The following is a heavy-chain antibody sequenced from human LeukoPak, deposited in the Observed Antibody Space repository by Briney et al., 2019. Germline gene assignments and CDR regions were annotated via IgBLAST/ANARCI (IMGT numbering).Heavy chain of an antibody. CDR1: GASISGGTYY. J-gene: IGHJ4*02. CDR2: IYYTGST. Sequence: SETLSLTCSVSGASISGGTYYWGWIRPPQGKGLVWIVSIYYTGSTYDNPSLKSRVPISVDTSKNQFSLKLSSVTAADTAVYYCARRGGSGRAFDYWGQGTLVTVSS. D-gene: IGHD1-26*01. CDR3: ARRGGSGRAFDY. V-gene: IGHV4-39*01.